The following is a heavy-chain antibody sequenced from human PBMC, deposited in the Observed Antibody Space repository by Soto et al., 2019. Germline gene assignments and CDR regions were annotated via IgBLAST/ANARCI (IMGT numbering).Heavy chain of an antibody. Sequence: QVQLQQWGAGLLKPSETLSLTCAVYGGFVSSGSYYWSWIRQPPGKGLEWIGEMSHSGGTHLNPSLKSRVTISVDTSKNQFSLKMSSVTAAATALYYCARVEPVTATTVVDAFDIWGPGTMVTVSS. J-gene: IGHJ3*02. V-gene: IGHV4-34*01. CDR1: GGFVSSGSYY. D-gene: IGHD2-21*02. CDR2: MSHSGGT. CDR3: ARVEPVTATTVVDAFDI.